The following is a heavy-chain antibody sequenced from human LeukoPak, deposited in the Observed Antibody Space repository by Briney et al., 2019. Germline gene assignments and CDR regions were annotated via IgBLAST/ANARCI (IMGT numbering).Heavy chain of an antibody. CDR1: GYTLTELS. D-gene: IGHD3-3*01. CDR3: ARGSRTSYYDFWSGYYTGKNWFDP. J-gene: IGHJ5*02. Sequence: ASVKVSCKVSGYTLTELSMHWVRQAPGKGLEWMGGFDPEDGETIYAQKFQGRATMTRNTSISTAYMELSSLRSEDTAVYYCARGSRTSYYDFWSGYYTGKNWFDPWGQGTLVTVSS. V-gene: IGHV1-24*01. CDR2: FDPEDGET.